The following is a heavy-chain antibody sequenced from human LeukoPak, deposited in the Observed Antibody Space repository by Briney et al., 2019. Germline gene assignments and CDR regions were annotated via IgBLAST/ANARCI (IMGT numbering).Heavy chain of an antibody. V-gene: IGHV1-69*05. CDR2: IIPIFGTA. J-gene: IGHJ5*02. CDR3: ARNWPYGEYVGPWFDP. Sequence: SVKVSCKASGGTFSSYAISWVRQAPGQGLEWMGGIIPIFGTANYAQKFQGRVTITTDESTSTAYMELSSLRSEDTAVYYCARNWPYGEYVGPWFDPWGQGTLVTVSS. CDR1: GGTFSSYA. D-gene: IGHD4-17*01.